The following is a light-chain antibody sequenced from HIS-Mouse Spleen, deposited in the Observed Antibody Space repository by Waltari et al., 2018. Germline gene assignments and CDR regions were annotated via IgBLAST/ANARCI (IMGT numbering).Light chain of an antibody. J-gene: IGLJ2*01. CDR2: EDS. V-gene: IGLV3-10*01. CDR3: YSTDSSGNHRV. CDR1: ALPKKY. Sequence: SYELPQPPSVSVSPGQPARIPCPGDALPKKYAYWYQQKSGQAPVLVIYEDSKRPSGIPERFSGSSSGTMATLTISGAQVEDEADYYCYSTDSSGNHRVFGGGTKLTVL.